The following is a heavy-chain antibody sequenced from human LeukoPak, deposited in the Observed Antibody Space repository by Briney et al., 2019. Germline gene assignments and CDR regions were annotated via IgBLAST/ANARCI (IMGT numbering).Heavy chain of an antibody. CDR3: TREGVYSSTWYSDY. D-gene: IGHD6-13*01. Sequence: PGGSLRLSCAASGFTFTSYWMTWVRQAPGKGLEWVANIKQDGSEKYFVDSVKGRFTISRDNAKNSLYLQMNSLRAEDTAVYYCTREGVYSSTWYSDYWGQGTLVTVSS. CDR1: GFTFTSYW. V-gene: IGHV3-7*01. J-gene: IGHJ4*02. CDR2: IKQDGSEK.